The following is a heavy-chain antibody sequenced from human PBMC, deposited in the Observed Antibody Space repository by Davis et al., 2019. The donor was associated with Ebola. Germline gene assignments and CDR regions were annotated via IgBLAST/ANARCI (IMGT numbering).Heavy chain of an antibody. V-gene: IGHV5-51*01. J-gene: IGHJ4*02. D-gene: IGHD5-24*01. Sequence: GGSLRLSCKGSGYGFSSYWIGWVRQMPGKGLECMGIIFPGDSDTRYSPSFQGQVTISADKSITTAYLQWSSLKASDTAMYYCARGTDGYNPGGYFDSWGQGTLVTVSS. CDR1: GYGFSSYW. CDR2: IFPGDSDT. CDR3: ARGTDGYNPGGYFDS.